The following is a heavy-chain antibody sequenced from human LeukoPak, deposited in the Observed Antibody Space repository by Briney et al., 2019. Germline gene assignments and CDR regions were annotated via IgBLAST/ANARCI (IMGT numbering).Heavy chain of an antibody. D-gene: IGHD6-13*01. CDR1: GFTFSSYG. CDR2: ISYDGSNK. J-gene: IGHJ4*02. V-gene: IGHV3-30*18. Sequence: GGSLRLSCAASGFTFSSYGMHWVRQAPGKGLEWVAVISYDGSNKYYADSVKGRFTISRDNSKNTLYLQMNSLRAEDTAVYHCAKDAGGYSSSWHIDYWGQGTLVTVSS. CDR3: AKDAGGYSSSWHIDY.